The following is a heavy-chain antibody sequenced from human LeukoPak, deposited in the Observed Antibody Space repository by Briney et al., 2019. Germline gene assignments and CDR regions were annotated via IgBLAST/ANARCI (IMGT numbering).Heavy chain of an antibody. V-gene: IGHV3-9*01. D-gene: IGHD3-10*01. CDR1: GFTFDDYA. CDR2: ISWNSGSI. J-gene: IGHJ4*02. Sequence: GRSLRLSCAASGFTFDDYAMHWVRHAPGKGLEWVSGISWNSGSIGYADSVKGRFTISRDNAKNSLYLQMNSLRAEDTALYYCAKAQGRHYYGSGSYFWGQGTLVTVSS. CDR3: AKAQGRHYYGSGSYF.